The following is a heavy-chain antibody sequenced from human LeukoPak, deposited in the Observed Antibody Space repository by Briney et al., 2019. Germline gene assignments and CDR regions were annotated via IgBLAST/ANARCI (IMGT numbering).Heavy chain of an antibody. CDR2: IWYDGSNK. J-gene: IGHJ4*02. D-gene: IGHD3-22*01. V-gene: IGHV3-33*01. CDR1: GFTFSSYG. Sequence: GGSLRLSCAASGFTFSSYGMHWVRQAPGKGLEWVAVIWYDGSNKYYADSVKGRFTISRDNSKNTLYLQMNSLRAEDTAVYYCARDAATTNYYDSSGYENYWGQGTLVTVSS. CDR3: ARDAATTNYYDSSGYENY.